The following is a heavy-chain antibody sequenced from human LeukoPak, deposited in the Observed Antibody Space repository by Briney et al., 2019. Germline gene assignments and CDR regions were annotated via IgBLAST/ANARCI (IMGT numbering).Heavy chain of an antibody. Sequence: ASVKVSCKVSGYTLTELSMHWVRQAPGKGLEWMGGFDPEDGETIYAQKFQGRATMTEDTSTDTAYMELSSLRSEDTAVYYCATRLIFYRRTGNWFDPWGQGTLVTVSS. CDR3: ATRLIFYRRTGNWFDP. J-gene: IGHJ5*02. D-gene: IGHD2-8*01. CDR1: GYTLTELS. V-gene: IGHV1-24*01. CDR2: FDPEDGET.